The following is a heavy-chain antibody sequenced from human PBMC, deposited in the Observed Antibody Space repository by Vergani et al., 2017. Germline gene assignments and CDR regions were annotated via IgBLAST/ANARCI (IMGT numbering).Heavy chain of an antibody. V-gene: IGHV4-31*03. CDR3: ARVGDLRYFDWLPITNRGNWFDP. Sequence: QVQLQESGPGLVKPSQTLSLTCTVSGGSISSGGYYWSWIRQHPGKGLEWIGYIYYSGSTYYNPSLKSRCTISVDTSKSQFSLKLSSVTAADTAVYYCARVGDLRYFDWLPITNRGNWFDPWGQGTLVTVSS. CDR2: IYYSGST. CDR1: GGSISSGGYY. J-gene: IGHJ5*02. D-gene: IGHD3-9*01.